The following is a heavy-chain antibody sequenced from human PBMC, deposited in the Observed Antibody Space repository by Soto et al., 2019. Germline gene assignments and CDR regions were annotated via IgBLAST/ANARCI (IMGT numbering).Heavy chain of an antibody. CDR1: GYSISSNNW. D-gene: IGHD3-22*01. Sequence: PSETLSLTCAVSGYSISSNNWWGWIRQPPGKGLEWIGYIYYSGSTNYNPSLKSRVTISVDTSKNQFSLKLSSVTAADTAVYFCAIHYYDSSVCPPGDYWGQGTLVTVSS. CDR3: AIHYYDSSVCPPGDY. CDR2: IYYSGST. J-gene: IGHJ4*02. V-gene: IGHV4-28*01.